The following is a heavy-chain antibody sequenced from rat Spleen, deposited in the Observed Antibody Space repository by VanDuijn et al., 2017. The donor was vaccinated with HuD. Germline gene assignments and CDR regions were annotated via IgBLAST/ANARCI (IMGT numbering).Heavy chain of an antibody. CDR1: GFIFSDYY. CDR2: ISYEGSSN. D-gene: IGHD1-2*01. J-gene: IGHJ4*01. CDR3: ARPCSRRYVMYA. V-gene: IGHV5-22*01. Sequence: EVQLVESGGGLVQPGRSLKLSCEASGFIFSDYYMAWVRQAPKKGLEWVASISYEGSSNYYGDSVKGRFTISRDNAKSTLYLQMNSLRSVETATYDCARPCSRRYVMYAWGEGASVTVSS.